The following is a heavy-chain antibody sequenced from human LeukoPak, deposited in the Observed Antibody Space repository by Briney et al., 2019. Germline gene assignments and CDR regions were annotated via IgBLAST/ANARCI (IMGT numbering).Heavy chain of an antibody. CDR2: ISRTSSDI. Sequence: GGSLRLSCAASGFTFSNYGMNWVRQAPGKGLEWVAYISRTSSDIYYADSVVGRFTISRDSATNSLHLQLHSPRDEDTAVYYCARNPDRAYFDYWGQGTLVTVSS. V-gene: IGHV3-48*02. J-gene: IGHJ4*02. CDR1: GFTFSNYG. CDR3: ARNPDRAYFDY. D-gene: IGHD1-14*01.